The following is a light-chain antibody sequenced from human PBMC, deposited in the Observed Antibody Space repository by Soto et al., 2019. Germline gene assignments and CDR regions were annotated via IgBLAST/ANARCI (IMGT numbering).Light chain of an antibody. CDR3: QQRSNWPT. CDR2: DAS. J-gene: IGKJ1*01. CDR1: QSVSSY. Sequence: EIVLTQSPATLSLSPGERATLSCRASQSVSSYLAWYQQKPGQAPRLLIYDASNRATGIPARFSGSGSGTDFTLPISSREPEDFAVYYCQQRSNWPTFGQGTKVEIK. V-gene: IGKV3-11*01.